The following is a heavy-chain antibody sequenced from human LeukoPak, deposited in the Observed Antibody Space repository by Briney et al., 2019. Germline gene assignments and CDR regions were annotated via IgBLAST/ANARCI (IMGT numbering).Heavy chain of an antibody. CDR2: IWYDGSNK. CDR1: GFTFSSYG. Sequence: GGSLRLSCAASGFTFSSYGMHWVRQAPGKGLEWVAVIWYDGSNKYYADSVKGRFTISRDNSKNTLYLQMNSLRAEDTAVYYCARDHCSSTSCYRDGHYWGQGTLVTVSS. CDR3: ARDHCSSTSCYRDGHY. D-gene: IGHD2-2*02. J-gene: IGHJ4*02. V-gene: IGHV3-33*01.